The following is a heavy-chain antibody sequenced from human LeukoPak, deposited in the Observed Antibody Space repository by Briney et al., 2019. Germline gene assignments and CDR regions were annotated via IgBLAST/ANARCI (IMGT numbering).Heavy chain of an antibody. Sequence: PGGSLRLSCAASEFTFSSYSMNWVRQAPGKGLEWVSVIYSGGSTYYADSVKGRFTISRDNSKNTLYLQMNSLRAEDSAVYYCGGSGTAHPRADYWGQGTLVTVSS. CDR3: GGSGTAHPRADY. J-gene: IGHJ4*02. CDR1: EFTFSSYS. V-gene: IGHV3-53*01. D-gene: IGHD3-10*01. CDR2: IYSGGST.